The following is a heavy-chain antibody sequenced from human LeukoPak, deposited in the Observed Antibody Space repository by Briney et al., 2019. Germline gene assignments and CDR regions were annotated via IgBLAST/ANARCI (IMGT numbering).Heavy chain of an antibody. CDR2: INYNWRT. CDR1: DDSISSNRYF. V-gene: IGHV4-39*01. D-gene: IGHD2-2*02. Sequence: PSETLSLTCTISDDSISSNRYFWAWIRQPPGGGLEWIASINYNWRTYYNPSLKSRVTISVDTPKNQFSLKLSSVTAADTAVYYCARGPIPDYWGQGTLVTVSS. J-gene: IGHJ4*02. CDR3: ARGPIPDY.